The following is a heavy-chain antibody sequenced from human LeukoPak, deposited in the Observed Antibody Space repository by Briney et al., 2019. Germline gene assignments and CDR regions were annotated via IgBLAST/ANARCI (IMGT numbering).Heavy chain of an antibody. CDR3: AREDDSSGYPLIVDY. D-gene: IGHD3-22*01. J-gene: IGHJ4*02. CDR1: GYSISSGYY. V-gene: IGHV4-38-2*02. CDR2: IYHSGST. Sequence: SETLSLTCTVFGYSISSGYYWGWIRQPPGKGLEWIGSIYHSGSTYYNPSLKSRVTISVDTSKNQFSLKLSSVTAAGTAVYYCAREDDSSGYPLIVDYWGQGTLVTVSS.